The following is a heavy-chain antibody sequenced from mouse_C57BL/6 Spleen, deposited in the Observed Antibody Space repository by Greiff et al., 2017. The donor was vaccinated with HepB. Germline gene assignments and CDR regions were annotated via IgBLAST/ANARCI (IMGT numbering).Heavy chain of an antibody. D-gene: IGHD1-1*01. Sequence: QVQLQQSGAELARPGASVKLSCKASGYTFTSYGISWVKQRTGQGLEWIGEIYPRSGNTYYNEKFKGKATLTADKSSSTAYMELRSLTSEDSAVYFCARGDTTVVFDVWGTGTTVTVSS. CDR1: GYTFTSYG. CDR3: ARGDTTVVFDV. CDR2: IYPRSGNT. V-gene: IGHV1-81*01. J-gene: IGHJ1*03.